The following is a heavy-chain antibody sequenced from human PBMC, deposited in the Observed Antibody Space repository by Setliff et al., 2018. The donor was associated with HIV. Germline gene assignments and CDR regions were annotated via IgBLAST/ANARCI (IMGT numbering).Heavy chain of an antibody. Sequence: SETLSLTCTVPGDSITSPSSYWGWIRQPPGKGLEWIGYIYYSGSTYYNPSLKSRVTISVDTSKNQFSLKLSSVTAADTAVYYCARGHLGSYFPNYYYYGMDVWGQGTTVTVSS. CDR1: GDSITSPSSY. CDR3: ARGHLGSYFPNYYYYGMDV. J-gene: IGHJ6*02. CDR2: IYYSGST. D-gene: IGHD1-26*01. V-gene: IGHV4-31*03.